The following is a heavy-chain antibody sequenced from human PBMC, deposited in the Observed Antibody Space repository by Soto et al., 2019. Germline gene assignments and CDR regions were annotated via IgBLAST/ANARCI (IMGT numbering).Heavy chain of an antibody. V-gene: IGHV2-5*01. CDR2: IYYNDDR. Sequence: SGPTLVNPTQTLTLTCTFSGFSFTTAGVAVGWIRQTPGGAPEWLTLIYYNDDRRFSPSLKTRLTITGDTSKNQVVLSLTNVDPGDTATYFCAHSDGGYEIIYFDFWGQGIPVTV. J-gene: IGHJ4*02. D-gene: IGHD5-12*01. CDR1: GFSFTTAGVA. CDR3: AHSDGGYEIIYFDF.